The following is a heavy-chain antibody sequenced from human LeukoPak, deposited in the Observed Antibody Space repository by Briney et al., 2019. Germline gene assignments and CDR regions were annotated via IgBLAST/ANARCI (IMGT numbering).Heavy chain of an antibody. CDR2: INHSGGT. D-gene: IGHD3-10*01. J-gene: IGHJ5*02. V-gene: IGHV4-34*01. Sequence: PSETLSLTCPVYGGSFSGYYWSWIRQPPGKGLEWIGEINHSGGTNYNPSLKSRVTISVDTSKNQFSLKLSSVTAADTAVYYCARGRARGNWFDPWGQGTLVTVSS. CDR3: ARGRARGNWFDP. CDR1: GGSFSGYY.